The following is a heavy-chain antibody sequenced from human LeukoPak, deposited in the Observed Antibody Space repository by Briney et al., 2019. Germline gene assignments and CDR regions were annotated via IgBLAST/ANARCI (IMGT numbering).Heavy chain of an antibody. CDR2: ISSSGSTI. CDR1: GVTVSSNY. Sequence: GGSLRLSCAASGVTVSSNYMNWVRQAPGKGLEWVSYISSSGSTIYYADSVKGRFTISRDNAKNSLYLQMNSLRAEDTAVYYCAELGITMIGGVWGKGTTVTISS. V-gene: IGHV3-48*03. D-gene: IGHD3-10*02. J-gene: IGHJ6*04. CDR3: AELGITMIGGV.